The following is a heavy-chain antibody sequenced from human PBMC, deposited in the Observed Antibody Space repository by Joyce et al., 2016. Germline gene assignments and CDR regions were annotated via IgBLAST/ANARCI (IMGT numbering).Heavy chain of an antibody. Sequence: QVQLVQSGPAVKKPGASVKVSCKTSGYTFTGHYLHWVRQAPGQGLEWLGWIRPDSGDTNYAQKFQGRITLTRDTSITTAYMELRWLRSDDTAAYYCARGGSKWVNWFDPWGQGTLVTV. CDR3: ARGGSKWVNWFDP. CDR2: IRPDSGDT. CDR1: GYTFTGHY. J-gene: IGHJ5*02. D-gene: IGHD1-26*01. V-gene: IGHV1-2*02.